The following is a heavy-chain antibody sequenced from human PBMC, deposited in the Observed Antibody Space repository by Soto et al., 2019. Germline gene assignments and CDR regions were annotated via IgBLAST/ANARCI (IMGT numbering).Heavy chain of an antibody. V-gene: IGHV3-11*01. CDR3: VREGSSRNSCNPGCDFDI. J-gene: IGHJ3*02. CDR2: ISRSGNTM. Sequence: GGSXRLSCASSGFTSCDYKMIWIRHAPGKGLEWVSYISRSGNTMYYGDYVKGRFTISRDNAENSVFLQMISLRAEDTAVYYCVREGSSRNSCNPGCDFDIWGQGTMVTVSS. D-gene: IGHD2-2*01. CDR1: GFTSCDYK.